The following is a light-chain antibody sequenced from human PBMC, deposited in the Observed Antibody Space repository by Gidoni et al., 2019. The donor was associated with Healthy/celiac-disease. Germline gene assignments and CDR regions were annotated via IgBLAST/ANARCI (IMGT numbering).Light chain of an antibody. J-gene: IGKJ1*01. V-gene: IGKV1-8*01. CDR1: QGSSSY. CDR2: AAS. CDR3: QQYYSYPRT. Sequence: AIRITQSPSPLSASTGDRVTITCRASQGSSSYLAWYQQKPGKAPKLLLYAASTLQSGVPSRFSGSGSGTDFTLTISCLQSEDFATYYCQQYYSYPRTFGQGTKVEIK.